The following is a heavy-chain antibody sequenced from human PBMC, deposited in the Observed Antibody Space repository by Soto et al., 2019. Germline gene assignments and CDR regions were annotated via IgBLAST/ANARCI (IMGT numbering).Heavy chain of an antibody. J-gene: IGHJ6*02. D-gene: IGHD1-7*01. V-gene: IGHV3-21*01. Sequence: PWCFIRLSCSASGFTFNSYSMNWVRQNPGKGLEWVSSISSSSSYIYYADSVKGRFTISRDNAKNSLYLQMNSLRAEDTAVYYCARVAELELPHLYYYYYGMDVWGQGTTVTV. CDR2: ISSSSSYI. CDR3: ARVAELELPHLYYYYYGMDV. CDR1: GFTFNSYS.